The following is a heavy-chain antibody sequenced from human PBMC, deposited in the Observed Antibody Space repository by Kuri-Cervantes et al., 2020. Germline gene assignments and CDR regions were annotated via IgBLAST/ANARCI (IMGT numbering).Heavy chain of an antibody. J-gene: IGHJ4*02. CDR3: AKDPRGSGSGSYFDY. Sequence: GGSLRLSCAASGFTFSTYNMNWVRQAPWKGLEWVSYISTSSYTIYYADSVKGRFTISRDNAKNSMYLQMNSLRAEDTAVYYCAKDPRGSGSGSYFDYWGQGTLVTVSS. V-gene: IGHV3-48*01. D-gene: IGHD3-10*01. CDR2: ISTSSYTI. CDR1: GFTFSTYN.